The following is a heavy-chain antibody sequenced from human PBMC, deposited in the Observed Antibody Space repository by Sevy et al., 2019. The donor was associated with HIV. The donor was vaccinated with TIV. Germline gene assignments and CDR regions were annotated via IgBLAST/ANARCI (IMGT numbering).Heavy chain of an antibody. CDR1: GYTFTGYY. D-gene: IGHD2-2*01. J-gene: IGHJ4*02. V-gene: IGHV1-2*06. CDR2: INPNSGGT. CDR3: ARVSGVVVPAADGFDY. Sequence: ASVKVSCKASGYTFTGYYMHWVRQAPGQGLEWMGRINPNSGGTNYPQKFQGRVTMTRDTSISTAYMELSRLRSDDTAVYYCARVSGVVVPAADGFDYWGQGTLVTVSS.